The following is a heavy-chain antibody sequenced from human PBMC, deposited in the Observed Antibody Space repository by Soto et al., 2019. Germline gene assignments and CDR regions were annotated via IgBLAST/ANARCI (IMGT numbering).Heavy chain of an antibody. CDR2: VYSSGGT. Sequence: SETLSLTCTVSGGSMSSYYWTWIRQPAGKGLEWIGRVYSSGGTHYNPSLKSRVTISLDTSKNQFSLRLLSVTDADTAVYYCARGKRFSDWFDPWGQGTLVTVS. V-gene: IGHV4-4*07. J-gene: IGHJ5*02. CDR3: ARGKRFSDWFDP. D-gene: IGHD3-3*01. CDR1: GGSMSSYY.